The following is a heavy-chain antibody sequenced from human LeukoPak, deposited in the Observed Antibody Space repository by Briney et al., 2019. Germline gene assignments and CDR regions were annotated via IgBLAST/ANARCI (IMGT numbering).Heavy chain of an antibody. Sequence: ASVKVSCKASGGTFSSYAISWVRQAPGQGLEWMGGIIPIFGTANYAQKFQGRVTITTDESTSTAYMELSSLRSEDTAVYYCAHSATRLRLGVVIQYYFDYWGQGTLVTVSS. J-gene: IGHJ4*02. CDR3: AHSATRLRLGVVIQYYFDY. CDR1: GGTFSSYA. V-gene: IGHV1-69*05. D-gene: IGHD3-3*01. CDR2: IIPIFGTA.